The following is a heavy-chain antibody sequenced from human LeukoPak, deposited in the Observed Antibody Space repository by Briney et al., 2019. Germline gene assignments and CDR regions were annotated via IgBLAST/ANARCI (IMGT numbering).Heavy chain of an antibody. Sequence: PGGSLRLSCAASGFTFSSYAMSWVRQAPGKGLEWVSATSGSGGSTYYADSVKGRFTISRDNSKNTLYLQMNSLRAEDTAVYYCAKGYCTSTSCYRSWGALDYWGQGTLVTVSS. CDR3: AKGYCTSTSCYRSWGALDY. V-gene: IGHV3-23*01. CDR2: TSGSGGST. CDR1: GFTFSSYA. D-gene: IGHD2-2*01. J-gene: IGHJ4*02.